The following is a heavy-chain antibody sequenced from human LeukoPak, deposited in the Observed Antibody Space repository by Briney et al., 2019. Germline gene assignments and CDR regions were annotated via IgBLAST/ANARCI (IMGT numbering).Heavy chain of an antibody. CDR3: ARDVGSSSDYGMDV. Sequence: ASVKVSCKASGYTFTSYGISWVRQAPGQGREWMGWISAYNGNTNYAQKLQGRVTMTTDTSTSTAYMELRSLRSDDTAVYYCARDVGSSSDYGMDVWGQGTTVTVSS. V-gene: IGHV1-18*01. D-gene: IGHD6-6*01. CDR2: ISAYNGNT. J-gene: IGHJ6*02. CDR1: GYTFTSYG.